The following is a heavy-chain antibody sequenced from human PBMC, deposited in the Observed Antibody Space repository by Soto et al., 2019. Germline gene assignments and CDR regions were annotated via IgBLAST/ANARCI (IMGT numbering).Heavy chain of an antibody. CDR3: TTSHAGELNN. D-gene: IGHD1-7*01. V-gene: IGHV4-4*02. CDR2: IFESGAT. J-gene: IGHJ4*02. CDR1: GGSISSSSW. Sequence: QVQLQESGPGLVKPSGTLSLTCAVSGGSISSSSWWTWVRQSPGKGLEWIGEIFESGATNYNPSLKSRLTMSVDKSKNQFSLNLSSLTPADTAVYFCTTSHAGELNNWGQGTLVTVSS.